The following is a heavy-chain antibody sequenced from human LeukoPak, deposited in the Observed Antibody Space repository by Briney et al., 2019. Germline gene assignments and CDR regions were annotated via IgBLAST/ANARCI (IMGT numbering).Heavy chain of an antibody. Sequence: PGGSLRLSCAASGFTFSSYWMTWVRQAPGKGLEWVANIKQDGSDKYYVDSVKGRFTISRDNAKNSLNLQMNSLRAEDTAVYYCARVTEAALFDYWGQGTLVTVSS. CDR2: IKQDGSDK. D-gene: IGHD6-25*01. J-gene: IGHJ4*02. V-gene: IGHV3-7*03. CDR1: GFTFSSYW. CDR3: ARVTEAALFDY.